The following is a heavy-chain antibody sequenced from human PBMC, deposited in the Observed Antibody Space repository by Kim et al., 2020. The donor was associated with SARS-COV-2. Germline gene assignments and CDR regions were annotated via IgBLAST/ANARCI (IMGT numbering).Heavy chain of an antibody. CDR1: GYSFTSYW. CDR3: ARRAGYYGSGSYYKEGSLGY. CDR2: IDPSDSYT. D-gene: IGHD3-10*01. Sequence: GGSLKISCKGSGYSFTSYWISWVRQMPGKGLEWMGRIDPSDSYTNYSPSFQGHVTISADKSISTAYLQWSSLKASDTAMYYCARRAGYYGSGSYYKEGSLGYWGQGTLVTVSS. V-gene: IGHV5-10-1*01. J-gene: IGHJ4*02.